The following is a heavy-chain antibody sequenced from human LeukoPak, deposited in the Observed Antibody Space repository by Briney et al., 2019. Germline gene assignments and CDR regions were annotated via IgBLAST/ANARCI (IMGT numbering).Heavy chain of an antibody. V-gene: IGHV3-30*18. CDR3: AKDAYYYDSSGHPEGY. CDR2: ISDDGSNK. CDR1: GFTFSSYG. D-gene: IGHD3-22*01. Sequence: PGGSLRLSCAASGFTFSSYGMHWVRQAPGKGLEWVAVISDDGSNKYYADSVKGRFTISRDNSKNTLYLQMNSLRAEDTAVYYCAKDAYYYDSSGHPEGYWGQGTLVTVSS. J-gene: IGHJ4*02.